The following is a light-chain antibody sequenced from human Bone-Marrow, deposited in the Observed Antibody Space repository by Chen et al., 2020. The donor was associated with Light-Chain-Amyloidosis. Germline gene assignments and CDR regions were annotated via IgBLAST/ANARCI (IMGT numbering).Light chain of an antibody. V-gene: IGLV2-14*01. CDR2: EVT. CDR3: SSYTLTDTLV. J-gene: IGLJ1*01. CDR1: SSDVGGDNH. Sequence: QSALTQPASVSGSPGQPITISCTGTSSDVGGDNHVSWYQQHPDKAPKLMIYEVTNRPSWVPDRFSVSKSDNTASLTISGLQPEDAADYFCSSYTLTDTLVFGSGTRVTVL.